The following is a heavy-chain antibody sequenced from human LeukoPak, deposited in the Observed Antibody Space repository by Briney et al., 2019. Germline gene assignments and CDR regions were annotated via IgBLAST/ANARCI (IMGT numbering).Heavy chain of an antibody. CDR2: IKSKTDGGTT. V-gene: IGHV3-15*01. CDR1: GFTFGNAW. CDR3: TTVLLNSYGYVDWSDP. J-gene: IGHJ5*02. Sequence: GGSLRLSCAASGFTFGNAWMSWVRQAPGKGLEWVGRIKSKTDGGTTDYAAPVKGRFTISRDDSKNTLYLQMNSLKTEDTAVYYCTTVLLNSYGYVDWSDPWGQGTLVTVSS. D-gene: IGHD5-18*01.